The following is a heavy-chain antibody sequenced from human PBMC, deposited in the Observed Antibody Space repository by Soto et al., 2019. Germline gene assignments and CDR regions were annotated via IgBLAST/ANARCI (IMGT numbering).Heavy chain of an antibody. CDR2: ISYSGSA. CDR3: AKRTRWLQYES. V-gene: IGHV4-59*01. D-gene: IGHD3-16*01. J-gene: IGHJ5*02. Sequence: QMQLRESGPGLVKPSETLSLTCTVSGGSINTDYWGWIRQPPGKGLEWVADISYSGSAIYNSSLKSRVAISVDRSKNKFSLKLNSVTAADTAMYYCAKRTRWLQYESWGQGTLVSVSS. CDR1: GGSINTDY.